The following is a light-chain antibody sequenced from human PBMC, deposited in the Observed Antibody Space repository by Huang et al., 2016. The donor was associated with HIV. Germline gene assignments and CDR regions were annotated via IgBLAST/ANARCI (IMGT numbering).Light chain of an antibody. CDR3: QQRSNWPLLT. V-gene: IGKV3-11*01. CDR1: QSVFSY. Sequence: EIVLTQSPATLSLSPGETATLSCRASQSVFSYLAWYQHNPGQAPRLLIYDASNRATGIPARFSGSGSGTDFTLTISSLQPEDFAVYYCQQRSNWPLLTFGGGTKVEI. J-gene: IGKJ4*01. CDR2: DAS.